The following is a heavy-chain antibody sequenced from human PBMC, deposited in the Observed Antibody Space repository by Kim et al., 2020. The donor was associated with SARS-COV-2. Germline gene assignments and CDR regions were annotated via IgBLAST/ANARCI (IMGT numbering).Heavy chain of an antibody. CDR3: AKDRLGYYGSGLFDL. Sequence: GGSLRLSCAASGFTFGDYAMHWVRQAPGKGLEWVSGISWNSGSIGYADSVKGRFTISRDNAKNSLYLQMNSLRAEDTALYYCAKDRLGYYGSGLFDLWGRGTLVTVSS. CDR2: ISWNSGSI. D-gene: IGHD3-10*01. CDR1: GFTFGDYA. V-gene: IGHV3-9*01. J-gene: IGHJ2*01.